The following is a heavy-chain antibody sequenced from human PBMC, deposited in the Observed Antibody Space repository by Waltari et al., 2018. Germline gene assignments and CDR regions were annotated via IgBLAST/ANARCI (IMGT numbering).Heavy chain of an antibody. Sequence: QVQLVQSGADVKKPGASVKVSCKASGYTFTSYAMHWVRQAPGQRPGWVGGINAGNVNTKYSQKFMGRVTITMDTSASTAYMELSSLRSEDTAVYYCASPNQNYDILTGYYKGAFDIWGQGTMVTVSS. CDR2: INAGNVNT. V-gene: IGHV1-3*01. D-gene: IGHD3-9*01. J-gene: IGHJ3*02. CDR3: ASPNQNYDILTGYYKGAFDI. CDR1: GYTFTSYA.